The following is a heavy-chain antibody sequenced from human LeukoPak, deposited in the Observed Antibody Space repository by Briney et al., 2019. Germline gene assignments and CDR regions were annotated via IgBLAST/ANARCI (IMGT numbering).Heavy chain of an antibody. J-gene: IGHJ1*01. Sequence: PSETLSLTCTVSGGSISSYYWSWIRQPPGKGLEWIGYIYYSGSTNYNPSLKSRVTISVDTPKNQFSLKLSSVTAADTAVYYCARGGSSTSSGYFQHWGQGTLVTVSS. D-gene: IGHD2-2*01. CDR1: GGSISSYY. V-gene: IGHV4-59*01. CDR2: IYYSGST. CDR3: ARGGSSTSSGYFQH.